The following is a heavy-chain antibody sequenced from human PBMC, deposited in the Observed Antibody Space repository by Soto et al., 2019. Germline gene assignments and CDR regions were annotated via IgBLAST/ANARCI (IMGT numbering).Heavy chain of an antibody. V-gene: IGHV3-7*01. D-gene: IGHD1-7*01. CDR2: IKQDGSER. CDR1: GFSFSTNW. CDR3: ARGEL. Sequence: EAQLVESGGDLVQPGGSLSLSCAASGFSFSTNWMSWVRQAPGKGLEWVATIKQDGSERHYVDSVKGRFTISRDNAKNSLYLQMDSLRAEDTAIYYCARGELWGQGTLVTVSS. J-gene: IGHJ1*01.